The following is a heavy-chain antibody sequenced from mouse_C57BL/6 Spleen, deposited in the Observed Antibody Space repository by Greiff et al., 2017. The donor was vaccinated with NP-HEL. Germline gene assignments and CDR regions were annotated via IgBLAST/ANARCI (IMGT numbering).Heavy chain of an antibody. CDR2: INPSNGGT. CDR3: AREGIYYDYDDSDWYFDV. D-gene: IGHD2-4*01. CDR1: GYTFTSYW. J-gene: IGHJ1*03. Sequence: QVQLQQPGTELVKPGASVKLSCKASGYTFTSYWMHWVKQRPGQGLEWIGNINPSNGGTNYNEKFKSKATLTVDKSSSTAYMQLSSLTSEDSAVYYCAREGIYYDYDDSDWYFDVWGTGTTVTVSS. V-gene: IGHV1-53*01.